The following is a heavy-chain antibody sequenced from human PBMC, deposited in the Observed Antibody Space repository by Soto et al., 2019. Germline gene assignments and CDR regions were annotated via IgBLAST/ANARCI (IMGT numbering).Heavy chain of an antibody. Sequence: EVQLVQSGAEVKKPGESLKISCKGSGYSFTSYWIGWVRQMPGKGLEWMGIIYPGDSDTRYSPSFQGQVTISADKSIRTASLQWSSLKASDTAMYYCATRRPGYCSSTSCYSAFDIWGQGTMVTVSS. D-gene: IGHD2-2*01. J-gene: IGHJ3*02. V-gene: IGHV5-51*03. CDR2: IYPGDSDT. CDR3: ATRRPGYCSSTSCYSAFDI. CDR1: GYSFTSYW.